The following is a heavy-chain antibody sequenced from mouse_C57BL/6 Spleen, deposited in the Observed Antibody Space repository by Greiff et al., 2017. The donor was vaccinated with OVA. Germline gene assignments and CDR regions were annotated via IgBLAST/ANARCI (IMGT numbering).Heavy chain of an antibody. J-gene: IGHJ4*01. CDR3: AAWDYAMDY. CDR2: IYPRSGNT. CDR1: GYTFTSYG. Sequence: VQLQQSGAELARPGASVKLSCKASGYTFTSYGISWVKQRPGQGLEWIGEIYPRSGNTYYNEKFKGNATLTADKSSSTAYMELRSLTSEDSAVYFCAAWDYAMDYWGQGTSVTVSS. V-gene: IGHV1-81*01.